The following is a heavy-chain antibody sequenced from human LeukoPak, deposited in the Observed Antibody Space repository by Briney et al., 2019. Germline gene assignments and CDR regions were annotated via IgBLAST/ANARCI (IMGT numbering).Heavy chain of an antibody. V-gene: IGHV3-23*01. CDR1: GFTFSSYA. CDR3: AKTYHPSGLYYFDY. Sequence: GGSLRLSCAASGFTFSSYAMSWVRQAPGKGLEWVSAISGSGGSTYYADSVKGRFTISRDNSKNTLYLQMNSLRAEDTAVYYCAKTYHPSGLYYFDYWGQGTLVTVSA. J-gene: IGHJ4*02. CDR2: ISGSGGST. D-gene: IGHD6-25*01.